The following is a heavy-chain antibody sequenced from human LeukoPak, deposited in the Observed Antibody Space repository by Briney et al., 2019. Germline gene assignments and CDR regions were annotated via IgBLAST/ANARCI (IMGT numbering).Heavy chain of an antibody. CDR2: INPDSGGT. Sequence: ASVKVSCKASGGTFSSYAISWVRQAPGQGLEWMGWINPDSGGTNYAQNFQGRVAMTRDTSISTAYMDLSRLGSDDTAVYYCARDSRLIVVAPAAPGAFDIWGQGTMVTVSS. CDR1: GGTFSSYA. CDR3: ARDSRLIVVAPAAPGAFDI. D-gene: IGHD2-2*01. J-gene: IGHJ3*02. V-gene: IGHV1-2*02.